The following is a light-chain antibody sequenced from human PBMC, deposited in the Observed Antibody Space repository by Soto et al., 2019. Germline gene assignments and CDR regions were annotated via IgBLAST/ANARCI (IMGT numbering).Light chain of an antibody. J-gene: IGLJ1*01. CDR2: EVS. Sequence: QSVLTQPASVSGSPGQSITISCTGTSSDVGGYNYVSWYQQDPGKAPKLMIYEVSNRAAGVSNRFSGSKSGNTASLTISGLQAEDEADYYCSSYTSSSTPYVFGTGTKGTVL. CDR3: SSYTSSSTPYV. V-gene: IGLV2-14*01. CDR1: SSDVGGYNY.